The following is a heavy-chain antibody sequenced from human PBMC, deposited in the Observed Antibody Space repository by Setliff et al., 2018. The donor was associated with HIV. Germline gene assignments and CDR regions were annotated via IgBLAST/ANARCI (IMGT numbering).Heavy chain of an antibody. CDR1: GGSISSSNW. V-gene: IGHV4-4*02. J-gene: IGHJ4*02. Sequence: PSETLSLTCAVSGGSISSSNWWSWVRQPPGKGLEWIGEIYHSGSTNYNPSLKSRVTISVDTSKNQFSLNLNSVTAADTALYYCARDRGILSNWLYYFDSWGQGTLVTVSS. CDR2: IYHSGST. D-gene: IGHD6-13*01. CDR3: ARDRGILSNWLYYFDS.